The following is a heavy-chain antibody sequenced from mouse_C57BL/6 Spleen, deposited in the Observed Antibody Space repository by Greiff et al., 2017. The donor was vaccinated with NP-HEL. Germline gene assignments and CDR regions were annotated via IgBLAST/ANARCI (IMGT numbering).Heavy chain of an antibody. J-gene: IGHJ3*01. Sequence: EVKLVESGPELVKPGASVKMSCKASGYTFTDYNMHWVKQSHGKSLEWIGYINPNNGGTSYNQKFKGKATLTVNKSSSTAYMELRSLTSEDSAVYYCARSDQYYYGSSYWFAYWGQGTLVTVSA. D-gene: IGHD1-1*01. CDR3: ARSDQYYYGSSYWFAY. CDR2: INPNNGGT. V-gene: IGHV1-22*01. CDR1: GYTFTDYN.